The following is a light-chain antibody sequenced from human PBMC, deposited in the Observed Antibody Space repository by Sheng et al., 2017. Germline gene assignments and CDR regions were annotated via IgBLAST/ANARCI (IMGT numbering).Light chain of an antibody. J-gene: IGKJ4*01. CDR3: QQYNSWPLT. CDR1: QSVGSN. CDR2: GAS. Sequence: EIVMTQSPVTLSVSPGERASLSCRASQSVGSNLAWYQQKPGQTPRLLIYGASTRATGIPARFSGSGSGTEFTLTVSSLQSEDFAVYYCQQYNSWPLTFGGGTKVDLK. V-gene: IGKV3-15*01.